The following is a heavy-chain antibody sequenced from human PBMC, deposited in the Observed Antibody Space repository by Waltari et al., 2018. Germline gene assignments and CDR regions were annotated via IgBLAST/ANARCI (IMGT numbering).Heavy chain of an antibody. CDR1: GGTFSSYA. D-gene: IGHD2-2*02. CDR3: ARVRDCSSTSCYTDGFDY. V-gene: IGHV1-69*12. Sequence: QVQLVQSGAEVKKPGSSVKVSCKASGGTFSSYAISWLRQAPGPGLEWMGGIIPICGTANYAQKFQGRVTITADESTSTAYMELSSLRSEDTAVYYCARVRDCSSTSCYTDGFDYWGQGTLVTVSS. J-gene: IGHJ4*02. CDR2: IIPICGTA.